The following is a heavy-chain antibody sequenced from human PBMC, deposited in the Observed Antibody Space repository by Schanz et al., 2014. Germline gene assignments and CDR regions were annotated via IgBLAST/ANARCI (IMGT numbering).Heavy chain of an antibody. J-gene: IGHJ4*02. D-gene: IGHD1-20*01. CDR1: GFTFSSYA. CDR3: ANNWNLDY. CDR2: IKSDGSST. Sequence: EVQLVQSGGGLVQPGGSLRLSCAASGFTFSSYAMSWVRQAPGKGLVWVSRIKSDGSSTSYADSVKGRFTISRDNAKNTLYLQMNSLRPEDTAVYYCANNWNLDYWGQGTLVTVSS. V-gene: IGHV3-74*01.